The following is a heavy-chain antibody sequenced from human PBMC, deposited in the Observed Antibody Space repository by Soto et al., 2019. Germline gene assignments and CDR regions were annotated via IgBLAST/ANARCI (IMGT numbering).Heavy chain of an antibody. CDR2: IWYDGSNK. CDR1: GFTFSSYG. D-gene: IGHD3-22*01. V-gene: IGHV3-33*08. Sequence: GGSLRLSCAASGFTFSSYGMHWVRQAPGKGLEWVAVIWYDGSNKYYADSVKGRFTISRDNSKDTLYLQMNSLRAEDTAVYYCARVSAPRYYGEETTDAFDTWAQGKTVPVS. J-gene: IGHJ3*02. CDR3: ARVSAPRYYGEETTDAFDT.